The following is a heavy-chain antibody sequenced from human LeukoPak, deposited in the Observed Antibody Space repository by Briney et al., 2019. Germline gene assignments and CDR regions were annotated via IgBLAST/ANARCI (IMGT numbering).Heavy chain of an antibody. Sequence: SETLSLTCAVYGGSFSNYYWSWIRQPPGKGLEWIGEINHTGSTNYDPSLKSRVTISVDTSKNQFSLRLRSVTAADTAVYYCTLGGDFDYWGQGTLVTVSS. D-gene: IGHD2-21*01. V-gene: IGHV4-34*01. CDR1: GGSFSNYY. CDR3: TLGGDFDY. J-gene: IGHJ4*02. CDR2: INHTGST.